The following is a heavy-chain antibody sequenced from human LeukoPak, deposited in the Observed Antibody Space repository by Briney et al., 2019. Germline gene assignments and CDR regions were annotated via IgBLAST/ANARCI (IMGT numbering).Heavy chain of an antibody. Sequence: GGSLRLSCAASGFTVSSNYMSWVRQAPGKGLEWVSGISWNSGSVGYAGSVKGRFTISRDNAKNSLYLQMNSLRAEDTALYYCAKDRAAGLAGNYLDYWGQGTLVTVSS. CDR2: ISWNSGSV. J-gene: IGHJ4*02. CDR3: AKDRAAGLAGNYLDY. D-gene: IGHD3-10*01. CDR1: GFTVSSNY. V-gene: IGHV3-9*01.